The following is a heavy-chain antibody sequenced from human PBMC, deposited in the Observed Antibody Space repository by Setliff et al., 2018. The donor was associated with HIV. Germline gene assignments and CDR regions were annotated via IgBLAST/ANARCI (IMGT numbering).Heavy chain of an antibody. CDR2: IYTSGST. V-gene: IGHV4-4*07. Sequence: SETLSLTCSVSGGSITGYYWSWIRQSAGKGLEWIGRIYTSGSTNDNPSLKSRITISVDTSKNQFSLKLSSVTAADSAVYYCVRERRWLQEYYYYMDVWGNGTTVTVSS. CDR1: GGSITGYY. D-gene: IGHD3-16*01. CDR3: VRERRWLQEYYYYMDV. J-gene: IGHJ6*04.